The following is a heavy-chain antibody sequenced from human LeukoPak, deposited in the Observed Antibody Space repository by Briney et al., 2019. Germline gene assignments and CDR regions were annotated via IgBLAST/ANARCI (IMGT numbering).Heavy chain of an antibody. D-gene: IGHD3-10*01. CDR2: ISSSSSYI. CDR1: GFTFSSYS. Sequence: PGGSLRLSCAPSGFTFSSYSMNWVRQAPGKGLEWVSSISSSSSYIYYADPVKGRFTIARDNAKHSLYLQMNSLTAEDTAVYYCAREFGELSNYWGQGTLVTVSS. J-gene: IGHJ4*02. CDR3: AREFGELSNY. V-gene: IGHV3-21*01.